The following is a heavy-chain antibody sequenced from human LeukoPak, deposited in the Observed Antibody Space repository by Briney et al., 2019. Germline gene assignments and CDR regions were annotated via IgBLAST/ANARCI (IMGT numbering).Heavy chain of an antibody. CDR3: AKGAAGTLVGHYFDS. V-gene: IGHV3-53*01. CDR1: GFTFSSYS. CDR2: IYSGGST. J-gene: IGHJ4*02. Sequence: PGGSLRLSCAASGFTFSSYSMNWVRQAPGKGLEWVSVIYSGGSTYYADSVKGRFTISRDNSKNTLYLQMNSLRAEDTAVYYCAKGAAGTLVGHYFDSWGQGTLVTVSS. D-gene: IGHD2-21*01.